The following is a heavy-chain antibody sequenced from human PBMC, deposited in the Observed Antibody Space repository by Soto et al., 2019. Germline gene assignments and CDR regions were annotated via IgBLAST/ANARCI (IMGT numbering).Heavy chain of an antibody. Sequence: SETLSLTCTVSGGSISSSSYYWGWIRQPPGKGLEWIGSIYYSGSTYYNPSLKSRVTISVDTSKNQFSLKLSSVTAADTAVYYCARHLLQLWKKNNWFDPWGQGTLVTVSS. CDR2: IYYSGST. J-gene: IGHJ5*02. D-gene: IGHD5-18*01. CDR3: ARHLLQLWKKNNWFDP. CDR1: GGSISSSSYY. V-gene: IGHV4-39*01.